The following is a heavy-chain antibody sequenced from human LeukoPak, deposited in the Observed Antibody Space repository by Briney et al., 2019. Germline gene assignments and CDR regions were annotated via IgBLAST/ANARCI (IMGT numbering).Heavy chain of an antibody. CDR1: GGSISSYY. J-gene: IGHJ4*02. D-gene: IGHD3-9*01. V-gene: IGHV4-59*12. Sequence: SETLSLTCTVSGGSISSYYWSWIRQPPGRGLEWIGYIYHSGSTYYNPSLKSRVTISVDRSKNQFSLKLSSVTAADTAVYYCARSILTGYFDYWGQGTLVTVSS. CDR2: IYHSGST. CDR3: ARSILTGYFDY.